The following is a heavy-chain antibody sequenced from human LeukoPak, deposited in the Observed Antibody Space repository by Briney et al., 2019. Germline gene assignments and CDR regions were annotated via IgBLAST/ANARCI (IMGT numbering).Heavy chain of an antibody. CDR2: ISSSGSTI. V-gene: IGHV3-48*03. CDR3: ARVPVAGTTGDDY. Sequence: PGGSLRLSCAASGFTFSSYEMNWVRQAPGKGLEWVSYISSSGSTIYYADSVKGRFTISRDNAKNSLYLQMNSLRAEDTAVYYCARVPVAGTTGDDYWGQGTLVTVSS. J-gene: IGHJ4*02. CDR1: GFTFSSYE. D-gene: IGHD6-19*01.